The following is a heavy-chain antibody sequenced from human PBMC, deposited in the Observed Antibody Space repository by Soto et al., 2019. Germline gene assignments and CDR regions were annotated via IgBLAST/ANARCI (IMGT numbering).Heavy chain of an antibody. V-gene: IGHV3-23*01. CDR2: ISGSGGST. D-gene: IGHD6-6*01. CDR1: GFTFSSYA. Sequence: GGSLRLSCAASGFTFSSYAMSWVRQAPGKGLEWVSAISGSGGSTYYAESVKGRFTISRDHSKNTLYLQMNSPIAEDTAVYYCAKDHIAARQRAFLDYWGQGTLVTVSS. CDR3: AKDHIAARQRAFLDY. J-gene: IGHJ4*02.